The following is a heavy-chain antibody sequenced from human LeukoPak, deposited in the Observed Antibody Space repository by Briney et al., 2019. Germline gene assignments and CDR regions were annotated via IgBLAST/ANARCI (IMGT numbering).Heavy chain of an antibody. CDR1: GFTFSTYA. CDR3: VKERCDRTTCPEV. D-gene: IGHD2-2*01. Sequence: GGSLRLSCTASGFTFSTYAMSWVRQAPGEGLEWVSGISGSGGSTYYTDSVKGRFTISRDNSKNTLHLQMSSLRAEDTALYYCVKERCDRTTCPEVWGQGTLVTVSS. CDR2: ISGSGGST. J-gene: IGHJ4*02. V-gene: IGHV3-23*01.